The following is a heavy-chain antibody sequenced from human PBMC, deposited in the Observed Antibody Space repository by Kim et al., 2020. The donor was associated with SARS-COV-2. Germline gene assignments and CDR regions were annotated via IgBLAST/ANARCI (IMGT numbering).Heavy chain of an antibody. D-gene: IGHD6-13*01. CDR1: GFTFSSYG. CDR3: AKDDSSSWYPLDY. CDR2: ISYDGSNK. V-gene: IGHV3-30*18. Sequence: GGSLRLSCAASGFTFSSYGMHWVRQAPGKGLEWVAVISYDGSNKYYADSVKGRFTISRDNSKNTLYLQMNSLRAEDTAVYYCAKDDSSSWYPLDYWGQGTLVTVSS. J-gene: IGHJ4*02.